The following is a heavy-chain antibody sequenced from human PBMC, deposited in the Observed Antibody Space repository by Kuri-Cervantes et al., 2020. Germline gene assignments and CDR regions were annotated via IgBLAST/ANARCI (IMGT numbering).Heavy chain of an antibody. V-gene: IGHV3-33*01. CDR3: ARDYYGSGNLAGMDV. CDR1: GFTFSNYG. D-gene: IGHD3-10*01. CDR2: IWYGGSNK. J-gene: IGHJ6*02. Sequence: GGSLRLSCAASGFTFSNYGVHWVRQAPGKGLEWVAVIWYGGSNKNYADSVKGRFTISRDNSKNTLSLQMNSLRVEDTAVYYCARDYYGSGNLAGMDVWGQGTTVTVSS.